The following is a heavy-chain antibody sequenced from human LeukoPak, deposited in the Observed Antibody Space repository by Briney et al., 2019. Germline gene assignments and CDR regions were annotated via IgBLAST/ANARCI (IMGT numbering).Heavy chain of an antibody. CDR1: GFTFSSYA. Sequence: GGSLRLSCAASGFTFSSYAMSWVRQAPGKGLEWVSAISGSGGSTYYADSVKGRFTISRDNSKNPLYLQMNSLRAEDTAVYYCAKLRYYYDSSGYYSPYYFDYWGQGTLVTVSS. CDR3: AKLRYYYDSSGYYSPYYFDY. CDR2: ISGSGGST. D-gene: IGHD3-22*01. J-gene: IGHJ4*02. V-gene: IGHV3-23*01.